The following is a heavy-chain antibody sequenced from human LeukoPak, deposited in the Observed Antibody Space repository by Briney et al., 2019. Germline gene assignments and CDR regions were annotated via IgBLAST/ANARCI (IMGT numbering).Heavy chain of an antibody. D-gene: IGHD5-12*01. J-gene: IGHJ4*02. CDR3: ARGALATWMLFDY. Sequence: PGRSLRLSCAASGFTFSSYAMHWVRQAPGKGLEWVAVISYDGSNKYYADSVKGRFTISRDNSKNTLYLQMNSLRAEDTAVYYCARGALATWMLFDYWGQGTLVTVSS. V-gene: IGHV3-30*04. CDR2: ISYDGSNK. CDR1: GFTFSSYA.